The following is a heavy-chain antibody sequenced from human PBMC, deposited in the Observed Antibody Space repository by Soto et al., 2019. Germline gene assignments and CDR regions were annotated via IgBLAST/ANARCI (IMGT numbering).Heavy chain of an antibody. CDR1: GFSLANFP. D-gene: IGHD6-19*01. CDR2: ISPRGDNI. CDR3: ARGPHANIGWRYYFDS. V-gene: IGHV3-48*02. J-gene: IGHJ4*02. Sequence: GGSLRLSCVGSGFSLANFPMNWVRQTPGKGLEWISYISPRGDNIYYTESVKGRFTISRDNARNSLYLQMNSLRDEDGALYYCARGPHANIGWRYYFDSWGQGVPVTVAS.